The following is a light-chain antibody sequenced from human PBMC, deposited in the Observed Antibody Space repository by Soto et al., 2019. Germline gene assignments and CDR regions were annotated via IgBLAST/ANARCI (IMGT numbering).Light chain of an antibody. CDR2: DAS. V-gene: IGKV1-5*01. Sequence: DIQMTQSPSTLSASVGARVSITCRASQSISNWLAWYQQKPGKAPKLLIYDASSLESGVPSRFSGSRSGTEFTLTISSLQPADFETYYCQQYNSFSRTFGQGTKVEIK. CDR3: QQYNSFSRT. J-gene: IGKJ1*01. CDR1: QSISNW.